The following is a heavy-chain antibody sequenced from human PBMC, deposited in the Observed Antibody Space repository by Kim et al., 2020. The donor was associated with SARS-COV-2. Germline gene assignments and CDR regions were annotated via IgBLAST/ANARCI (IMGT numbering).Heavy chain of an antibody. CDR1: GYTFTSYD. D-gene: IGHD3-10*01. Sequence: ASVKVSCKASGYTFTSYDINWVRQATGQGLEWMGWMNPNSGNTGYAQKFQGRVTMTRNTSISTAYMELSSLRSEDTAVYYCARWKTRWFGESYYYYYGMDVWGQGTTVTVSS. CDR2: MNPNSGNT. J-gene: IGHJ6*02. V-gene: IGHV1-8*01. CDR3: ARWKTRWFGESYYYYYGMDV.